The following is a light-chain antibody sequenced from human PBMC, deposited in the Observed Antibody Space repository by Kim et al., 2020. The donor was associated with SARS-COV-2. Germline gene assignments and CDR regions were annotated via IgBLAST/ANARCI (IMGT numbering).Light chain of an antibody. CDR3: GSYGGSNNWV. V-gene: IGLV2-8*01. CDR2: DVR. CDR1: SSDVGRYKY. Sequence: GQSVAITGTGTSSDVGRYKYVSWYQQHPGKAPKVMIYDVRVRPSGVPDRFSGSKSGNTASLTVSGLQAEDEADYYCGSYGGSNNWVFGGGTQLTVL. J-gene: IGLJ3*02.